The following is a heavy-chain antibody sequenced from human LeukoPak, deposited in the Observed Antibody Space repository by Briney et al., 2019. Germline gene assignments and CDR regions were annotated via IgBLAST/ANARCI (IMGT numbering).Heavy chain of an antibody. CDR2: ISGSGGST. CDR1: GFFLSSYA. J-gene: IGHJ5*02. V-gene: IGHV3-23*01. Sequence: GGSLRHSFIHSGFFLSSYAVSGVRQAPGKGLEWVSVISGSGGSTYYADSVKGRFTISRDNSKNTLYLQMNSLRAEDTAVYYCAKGTMTTVPIRWFDPWGQGTLVTVSS. CDR3: AKGTMTTVPIRWFDP. D-gene: IGHD4-17*01.